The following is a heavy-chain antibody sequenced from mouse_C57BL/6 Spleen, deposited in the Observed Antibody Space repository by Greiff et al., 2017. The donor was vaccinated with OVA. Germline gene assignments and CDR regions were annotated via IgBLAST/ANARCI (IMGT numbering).Heavy chain of an antibody. CDR2: IYIGNGYT. J-gene: IGHJ3*01. V-gene: IGHV1-58*01. Sequence: EVQLQESGAELVRPGSSVKMSCKTSGYTFTSYGINWVKQRPGQGLEWIGYIYIGNGYTEYNEKFKGKATLTTDTSSNTAYMQLSSLTTEDSAIYYCDLYDYDRTWFAYWGQGTLVTVSA. CDR3: DLYDYDRTWFAY. D-gene: IGHD2-4*01. CDR1: GYTFTSYG.